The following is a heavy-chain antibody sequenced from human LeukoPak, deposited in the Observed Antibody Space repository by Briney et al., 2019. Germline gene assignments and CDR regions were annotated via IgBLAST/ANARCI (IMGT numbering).Heavy chain of an antibody. V-gene: IGHV3-23*01. Sequence: GGSLRLFCAPSGFTFSSSAMSWVRQAPGKGLEWVSSISPSGASTYYADSVKGRLTISRDNSKNTLYLQMNSLRAEDTAVYYCAKVVSGYFDYWGEGALVTVSS. CDR3: AKVVSGYFDY. CDR1: GFTFSSSA. CDR2: ISPSGAST. J-gene: IGHJ4*02. D-gene: IGHD2-15*01.